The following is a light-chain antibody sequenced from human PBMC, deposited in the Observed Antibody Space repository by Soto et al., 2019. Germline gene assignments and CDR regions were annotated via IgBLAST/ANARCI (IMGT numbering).Light chain of an antibody. Sequence: QSVLTQPASVSGSPGQSITISCTGTSSDVGAYNYVSWYQQHPGKAPQLIIYEVSNPPPGVSNHFSGSKSGNTAYLTIYGIQAEDEADYSCSSYTSSSTYVFGAGTKVTVL. CDR2: EVS. CDR1: SSDVGAYNY. J-gene: IGLJ1*01. CDR3: SSYTSSSTYV. V-gene: IGLV2-14*01.